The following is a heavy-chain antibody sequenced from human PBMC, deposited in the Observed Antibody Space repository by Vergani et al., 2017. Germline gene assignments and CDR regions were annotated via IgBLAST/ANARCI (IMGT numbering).Heavy chain of an antibody. CDR1: GFSLSTSGVG. J-gene: IGHJ4*02. D-gene: IGHD3-22*01. CDR2: IYWDDDK. Sequence: QITLKESGPTLVKPTQTLTLTCTFSGFSLSTSGVGVGWIRQPPGKALEWLALIYWDDDKRYSPSLKSMLTITKDTSKNQVVLTMTNMDPVDTATYYCARIRADYDGGGYFDYWGQGTLVTVSS. CDR3: ARIRADYDGGGYFDY. V-gene: IGHV2-5*02.